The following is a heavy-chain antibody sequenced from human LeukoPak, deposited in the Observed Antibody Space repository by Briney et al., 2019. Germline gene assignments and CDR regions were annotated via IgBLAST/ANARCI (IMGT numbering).Heavy chain of an antibody. Sequence: SETLSLTCTVSGGSISSYYWSWIRQPPGKGLEWIGYIYYSGSTNYNPSLKSRVTISVDTSKNQFSLKLSSVTAADTAVYYCATSSSGSRWYFDLWGRGTLVTVSS. CDR2: IYYSGST. D-gene: IGHD6-19*01. J-gene: IGHJ2*01. V-gene: IGHV4-59*01. CDR3: ATSSSGSRWYFDL. CDR1: GGSISSYY.